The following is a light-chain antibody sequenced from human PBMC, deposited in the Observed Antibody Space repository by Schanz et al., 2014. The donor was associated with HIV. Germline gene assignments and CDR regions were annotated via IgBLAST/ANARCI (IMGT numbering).Light chain of an antibody. CDR3: QQSYSTPWT. V-gene: IGKV1-39*01. J-gene: IGKJ1*01. Sequence: DVQMTQSPSSLSASVGDKVTITCRASQNIGNDLAWYPQQPGKAPKLLIYAASSLQSGVPSRFSGSGSGTDFTLTISSLQPEDFATYYCQQSYSTPWTFGQGTKVEIK. CDR1: QNIGND. CDR2: AAS.